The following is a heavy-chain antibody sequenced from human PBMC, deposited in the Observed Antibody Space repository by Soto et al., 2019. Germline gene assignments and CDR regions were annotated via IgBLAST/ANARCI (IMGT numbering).Heavy chain of an antibody. CDR1: GGTFSSYA. V-gene: IGHV1-69*13. D-gene: IGHD5-12*01. J-gene: IGHJ6*02. Sequence: SVKVSCKASGGTFSSYAISWVRQAPGQGLEWMGGIIPIFGTANYAQKFQGRVTITADESTSTAYMELSSLRSEDTAVYYCARDRNIVATIYNYYGMDVWGQGTTVTVSS. CDR3: ARDRNIVATIYNYYGMDV. CDR2: IIPIFGTA.